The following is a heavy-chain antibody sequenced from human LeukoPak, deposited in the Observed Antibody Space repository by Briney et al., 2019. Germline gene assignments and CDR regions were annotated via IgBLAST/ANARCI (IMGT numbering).Heavy chain of an antibody. CDR2: INAGNGNT. CDR3: ARPHSSGWSPHWYFDL. D-gene: IGHD6-19*01. CDR1: GYTFTSYA. V-gene: IGHV1-3*01. Sequence: GASVKVSCKASGYTFTSYAMHWVRQAPGQRLEWMGWINAGNGNTKYSQKFQGRVTITRDTSASTAYMELSSLRSEDTAVYYCARPHSSGWSPHWYFDLWGRGTLVTVSS. J-gene: IGHJ2*01.